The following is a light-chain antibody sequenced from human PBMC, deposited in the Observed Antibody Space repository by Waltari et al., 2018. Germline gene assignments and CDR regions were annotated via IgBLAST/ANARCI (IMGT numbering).Light chain of an antibody. CDR3: QAWDSSTVV. Sequence: SYELTQPPSVSVSPAHTASITCAGDKSGEKYVSWYQLKPGQSPVLVIYQDSQRPSGIPERFSGSNSGNTATLTISGTQAMDEADYYCQAWDSSTVVFGGGTKLTVL. CDR2: QDS. J-gene: IGLJ2*01. CDR1: KSGEKY. V-gene: IGLV3-1*01.